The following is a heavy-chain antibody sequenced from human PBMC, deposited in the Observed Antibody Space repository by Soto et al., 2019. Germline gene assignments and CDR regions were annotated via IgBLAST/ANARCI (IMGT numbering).Heavy chain of an antibody. Sequence: QVQMVQSGAEVKKPGASVKVSCKASGYTFTTYGLSWVRQAPGQGLEWMGWISPYYGYTKYAQKVQDRVTMTTDTATSTAYMELRSLRSDDTAVYYCVIEEEVIRGVVSLAYWGQGTLVTVSS. CDR2: ISPYYGYT. CDR3: VIEEEVIRGVVSLAY. CDR1: GYTFTTYG. J-gene: IGHJ4*02. D-gene: IGHD3-10*01. V-gene: IGHV1-18*01.